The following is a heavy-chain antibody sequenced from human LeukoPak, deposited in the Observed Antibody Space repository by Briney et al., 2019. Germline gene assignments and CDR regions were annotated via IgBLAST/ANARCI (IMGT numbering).Heavy chain of an antibody. CDR2: IRYDGSNK. D-gene: IGHD6-13*01. CDR3: AKFLAAAGISPFDY. J-gene: IGHJ4*02. Sequence: GGSLRLSCAASGFTFSSYGMHWVRQAPGKGLEWVAFIRYDGSNKYYADSVKGRFTISRDNSKNTLYLQMNSLRAEDTAVYYCAKFLAAAGISPFDYWGQGTLATVSS. V-gene: IGHV3-30*02. CDR1: GFTFSSYG.